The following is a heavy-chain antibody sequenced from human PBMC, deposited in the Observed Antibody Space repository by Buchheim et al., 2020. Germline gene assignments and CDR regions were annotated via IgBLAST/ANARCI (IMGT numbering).Heavy chain of an antibody. CDR2: IYYSGST. D-gene: IGHD2-21*02. CDR3: ARGPALVVVTAIRSSRYFDL. CDR1: VGSISSGDYY. J-gene: IGHJ2*01. V-gene: IGHV4-30-4*01. Sequence: QVQLQGSGPGLVKPSQTLSLTCTVSVGSISSGDYYWSWIRQPPGKGLEWIGYIYYSGSTYYNPSLKSRVTISVDTSKHQFSLKLSSVTAADTAVYYCARGPALVVVTAIRSSRYFDLWGRGTL.